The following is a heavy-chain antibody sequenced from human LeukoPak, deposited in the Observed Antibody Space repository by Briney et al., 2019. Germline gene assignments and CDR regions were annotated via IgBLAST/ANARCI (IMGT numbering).Heavy chain of an antibody. Sequence: PSETLSLTCTVSAGSISSGSYYWSWIRQPAGKGLEWIGRIYTSGSTNYNPSFKSRVTISVDTSNNQFSLKLSSVTASDTAVYYCARGAYGDCPWGQGTLVTVSS. V-gene: IGHV4-61*02. J-gene: IGHJ5*02. D-gene: IGHD4-17*01. CDR1: AGSISSGSYY. CDR3: ARGAYGDCP. CDR2: IYTSGST.